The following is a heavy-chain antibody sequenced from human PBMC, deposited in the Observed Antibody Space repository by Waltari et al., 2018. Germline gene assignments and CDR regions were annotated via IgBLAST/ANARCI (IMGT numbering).Heavy chain of an antibody. CDR2: ISGSGGST. Sequence: EVQLLESGGGLVQPGGSLRLSCVASGFTFSSYAMSWVRQAPGKGLEWVSAISGSGGSTYYADSVKGRFTISRDNSKNTLYLQMNSLRAEDTAVYYCAKDSSSWYYFDYWGQGTLVTVSS. J-gene: IGHJ4*02. V-gene: IGHV3-23*01. CDR1: GFTFSSYA. CDR3: AKDSSSWYYFDY. D-gene: IGHD6-13*01.